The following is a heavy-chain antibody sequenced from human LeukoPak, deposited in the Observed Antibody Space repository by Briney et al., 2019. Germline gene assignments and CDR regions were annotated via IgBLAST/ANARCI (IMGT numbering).Heavy chain of an antibody. V-gene: IGHV3-30*03. Sequence: PGRSLRLSCTASGFTFSGFTFHWVRQAPGGGLEWVALISYDGRNKYFGDSVKGRFTISRDNANNTMYLQMNSLRGDDTARYYCARDSGGNLFDLWGRGTPVAVSS. CDR2: ISYDGRNK. J-gene: IGHJ4*02. CDR1: GFTFSGFT. CDR3: ARDSGGNLFDL. D-gene: IGHD2-15*01.